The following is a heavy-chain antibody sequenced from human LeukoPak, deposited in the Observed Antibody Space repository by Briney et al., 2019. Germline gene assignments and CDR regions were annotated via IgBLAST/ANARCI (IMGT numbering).Heavy chain of an antibody. CDR1: GGTFSSYA. V-gene: IGHV1-69*13. CDR2: IIPIFGTA. CDR3: ARNDWDNWVFDY. D-gene: IGHD1/OR15-1a*01. J-gene: IGHJ4*02. Sequence: ASVTVSCKASGGTFSSYAISWVRQAPGQGLEWMGGIIPIFGTANYAQKFQGRVTITADESTSTAYMELSSLRSEDTAVYYCARNDWDNWVFDYWGQGTLVTVSS.